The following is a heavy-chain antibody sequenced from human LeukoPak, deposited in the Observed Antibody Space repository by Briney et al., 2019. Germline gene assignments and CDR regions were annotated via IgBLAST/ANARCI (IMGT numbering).Heavy chain of an antibody. D-gene: IGHD3-10*01. CDR3: STYGSGSLTQGY. J-gene: IGHJ4*02. CDR2: IRSKANSYAT. V-gene: IGHV3-73*01. Sequence: GGSLRLSCAASGFTFSGSAMHWVRRASGKGLEWVGRIRSKANSYATAYAASVKGRFTISRDDSKNTAYLQMNSLKTEDTAVYYCSTYGSGSLTQGYWGQGTLVTVSS. CDR1: GFTFSGSA.